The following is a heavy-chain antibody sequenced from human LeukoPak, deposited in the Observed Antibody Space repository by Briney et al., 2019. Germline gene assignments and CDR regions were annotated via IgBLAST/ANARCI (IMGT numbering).Heavy chain of an antibody. CDR2: INHSGST. Sequence: SETLSLTCAVSGGSFSGYSWRGIRQPPGKGLGRIGEINHSGSTNYNPSLKGRVTISVDTSKNQFSLKLSSVTAADTAVYYCARQGVSITIFGVVIRNWFDPWGQGTLVTVSS. V-gene: IGHV4-34*01. D-gene: IGHD3-3*01. CDR1: GGSFSGYS. J-gene: IGHJ5*02. CDR3: ARQGVSITIFGVVIRNWFDP.